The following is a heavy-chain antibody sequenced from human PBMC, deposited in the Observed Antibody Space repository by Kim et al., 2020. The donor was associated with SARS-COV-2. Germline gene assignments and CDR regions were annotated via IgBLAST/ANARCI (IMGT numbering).Heavy chain of an antibody. CDR2: IYYSGST. CDR1: GGSISSSSYY. Sequence: SETLSPTCTVSGGSISSSSYYWGWIRQPPGKGLEWIGSIYYSGSTYYNPSLKSRVTISVDTSKNQFSLKLSSVTAADTAVYYCARHRAGVITWGYWGQGTLVTVSS. CDR3: ARHRAGVITWGY. V-gene: IGHV4-39*01. D-gene: IGHD3-22*01. J-gene: IGHJ4*02.